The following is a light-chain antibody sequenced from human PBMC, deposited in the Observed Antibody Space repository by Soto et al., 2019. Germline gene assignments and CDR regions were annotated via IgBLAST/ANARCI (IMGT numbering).Light chain of an antibody. Sequence: QCVLTQPASVSGSPGQSITISCTGTSSDVGSYNYVSWYQHHPGKAPKLMIYDVSNRPSGVSNRFSGSKSDNTASLTISGLQAEDEADYYCSSYTSSSTLYVFGTGTKVTVL. V-gene: IGLV2-14*03. CDR1: SSDVGSYNY. CDR2: DVS. CDR3: SSYTSSSTLYV. J-gene: IGLJ1*01.